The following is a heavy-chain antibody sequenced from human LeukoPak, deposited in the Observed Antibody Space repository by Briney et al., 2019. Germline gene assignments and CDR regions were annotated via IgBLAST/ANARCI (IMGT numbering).Heavy chain of an antibody. CDR1: GGSISSSRYY. CDR3: ARHAARARIRITMVRGLALDY. D-gene: IGHD3-10*01. Sequence: SETLSLTCTVSGGSISSSRYYWGWIRQPPGKGLEWVGSIYYSGSTDYNPSLKSRLTISVDTSKNQFSLKLSSVTAADTAVYYCARHAARARIRITMVRGLALDYWGQGTLVTVSS. J-gene: IGHJ4*02. V-gene: IGHV4-39*07. CDR2: IYYSGST.